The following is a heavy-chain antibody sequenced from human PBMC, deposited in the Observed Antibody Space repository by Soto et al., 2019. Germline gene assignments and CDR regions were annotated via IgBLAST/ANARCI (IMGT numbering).Heavy chain of an antibody. V-gene: IGHV4-31*03. D-gene: IGHD3-10*01. CDR1: GDSISSRSHY. J-gene: IGHJ5*02. CDR3: AREGRHSGGMRESWFAP. CDR2: IFYTGAT. Sequence: QVQLQESGPGLVKPSQTLSLTCTVSGDSISSRSHYWNWIRRVPGKGLEFIGYIFYTGATYYNPSLRGRVSMSADTSKIQFSLNLRSVAAADTAIYYCAREGRHSGGMRESWFAPWGQGTQVTVSS.